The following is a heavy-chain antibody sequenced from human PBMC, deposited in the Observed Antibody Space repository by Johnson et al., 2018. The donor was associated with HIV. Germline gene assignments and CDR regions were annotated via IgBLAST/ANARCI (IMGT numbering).Heavy chain of an antibody. Sequence: VQLVESGGGVVQPGGSLRLSCAASGFTFSSYWMNWVRQAPGKGLEWVANIKQDGSEKYYVDSVKGRFTISRDNAKNSLYLQMNSLKTEDTAVYYCTTDLAAVGSGAFDIWGQGTMVTVSS. V-gene: IGHV3-7*05. J-gene: IGHJ3*02. CDR1: GFTFSSYW. D-gene: IGHD6-13*01. CDR3: TTDLAAVGSGAFDI. CDR2: IKQDGSEK.